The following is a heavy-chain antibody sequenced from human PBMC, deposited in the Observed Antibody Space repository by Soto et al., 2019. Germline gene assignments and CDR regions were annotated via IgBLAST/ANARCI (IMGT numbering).Heavy chain of an antibody. CDR2: INPNSGGT. Sequence: QVQLVQSGAEVKKPGASVKVSCKASGYTFTDYYIHWVRQAPGPGLEWMGRINPNSGGTNYAQKFQVRVTMPRDTSISTAYMELSSLRSDDTAFYYCARYNGSGSFDYWGQGSLVTVSS. J-gene: IGHJ4*02. D-gene: IGHD3-10*01. CDR3: ARYNGSGSFDY. CDR1: GYTFTDYY. V-gene: IGHV1-2*02.